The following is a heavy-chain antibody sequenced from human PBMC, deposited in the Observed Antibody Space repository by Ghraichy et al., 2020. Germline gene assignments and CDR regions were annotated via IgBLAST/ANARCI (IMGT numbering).Heavy chain of an antibody. Sequence: SETLSLTCAVSGGTFNNYYWTWIRQSPEKGLEWIGAINHTGTSNSNPSLNTRVNISIDTSKKQCSLRLTSVTAADTAVYYCARHRRVGAADYWGQGILVTGSS. CDR3: ARHRRVGAADY. CDR1: GGTFNNYY. J-gene: IGHJ4*02. V-gene: IGHV4-34*01. D-gene: IGHD2-15*01. CDR2: INHTGTS.